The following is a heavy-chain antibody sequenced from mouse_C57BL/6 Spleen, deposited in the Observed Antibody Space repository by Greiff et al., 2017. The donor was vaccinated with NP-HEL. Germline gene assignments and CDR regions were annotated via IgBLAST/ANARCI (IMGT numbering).Heavy chain of an antibody. V-gene: IGHV1-61*01. CDR1: GYTFTSYW. CDR3: ARAYYYGSSPIAMDY. Sequence: QVQLQQSGAELVRPGSSVKLSCKASGYTFTSYWMDWVKQRPGQGLEWIGNIYPSDSETHYNQKFKDKATLTVDKSSSTAYMQLSSLTSEDSAVYYCARAYYYGSSPIAMDYWGQGTSVTVSS. J-gene: IGHJ4*01. D-gene: IGHD1-1*01. CDR2: IYPSDSET.